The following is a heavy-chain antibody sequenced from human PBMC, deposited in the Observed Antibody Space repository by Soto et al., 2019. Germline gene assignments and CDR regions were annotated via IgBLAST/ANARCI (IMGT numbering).Heavy chain of an antibody. CDR2: ISRDGRIT. V-gene: IGHV3-64D*06. D-gene: IGHD2-8*02. Sequence: GGSLRLSCSVSGFNFMSYAKHWVRRAPGRRLEHVSAISRDGRITYYAASVNDRFTITRDNSKNTLYLQMSSLSVDDTAVYYCAKDQWGLSGEWLGGYFDHWGQGTQVTVSS. CDR1: GFNFMSYA. J-gene: IGHJ4*02. CDR3: AKDQWGLSGEWLGGYFDH.